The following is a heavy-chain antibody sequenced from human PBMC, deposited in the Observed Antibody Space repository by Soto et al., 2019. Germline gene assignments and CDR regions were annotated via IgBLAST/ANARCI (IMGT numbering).Heavy chain of an antibody. V-gene: IGHV3-23*01. CDR1: GFTFSSYA. D-gene: IGHD2-15*01. Sequence: RRLSCAASGFTFSSYAMSWVRQAPGKGLEWVSAISGSGGSTYYADSVKGRFTISRDNSKNTLYLQMNSLRAEDTAVYYCAKLGNVVATPNYWGQGTLVTVSS. CDR2: ISGSGGST. J-gene: IGHJ4*02. CDR3: AKLGNVVATPNY.